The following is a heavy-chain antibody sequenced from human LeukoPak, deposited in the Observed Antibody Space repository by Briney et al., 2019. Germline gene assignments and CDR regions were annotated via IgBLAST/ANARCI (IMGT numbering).Heavy chain of an antibody. J-gene: IGHJ6*04. CDR1: GFTFSSYW. CDR3: ARRDSSGWYGLFGMDV. CDR2: INSDGSST. Sequence: GGSLRLSCAASGFTFSSYWMHWVRQAPGKGLVWVSRINSDGSSTSYADSVKGRFTISRDNAKNTLYLQMNSLRAQDTAVYYCARRDSSGWYGLFGMDVWGKGTTVTVSS. D-gene: IGHD6-19*01. V-gene: IGHV3-74*01.